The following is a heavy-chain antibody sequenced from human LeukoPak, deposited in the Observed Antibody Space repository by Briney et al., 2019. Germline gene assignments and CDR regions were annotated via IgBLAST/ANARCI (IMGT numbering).Heavy chain of an antibody. J-gene: IGHJ6*02. CDR3: ARDLPGGLRYFDWMPPYYYYYGMDV. CDR2: ISSSSSTI. Sequence: GGSLRLSCAASGFTFSSYSMNWVRQAPGKGLEWVSYISSSSSTIYYADSVKGRFTISRDNAKNSLYLRMNSLRDEDTAVYYCARDLPGGLRYFDWMPPYYYYYGMDVWGQGTTVTVSS. V-gene: IGHV3-48*02. CDR1: GFTFSSYS. D-gene: IGHD3-9*01.